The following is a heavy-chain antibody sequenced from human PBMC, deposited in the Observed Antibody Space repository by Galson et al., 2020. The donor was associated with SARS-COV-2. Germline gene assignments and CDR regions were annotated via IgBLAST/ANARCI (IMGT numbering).Heavy chain of an antibody. CDR3: ARGNSKEAATFCKSHWFDF. CDR1: GGSFTSGYD. V-gene: IGHV4-34*01. Sequence: SETLSLTCAMYGGSFTSGYDWTWIRQTPGKGLQWIGEINHFGTTRYNPSLRSRVTISIDTSKSQFSLIVRSVTAADTAVYYCARGNSKEAATFCKSHWFDFWGLGTLVTVSS. CDR2: INHFGTT. J-gene: IGHJ5*01. D-gene: IGHD2-15*01.